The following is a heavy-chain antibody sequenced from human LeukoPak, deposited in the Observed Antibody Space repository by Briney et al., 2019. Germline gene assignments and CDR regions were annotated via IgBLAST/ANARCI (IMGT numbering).Heavy chain of an antibody. V-gene: IGHV3-7*01. Sequence: PGGSLRLSCVASGFSFTSFWMGWVRQAPGKGLEWVANIGKDGSGKNYVASVKGRFTISRDNAKNSLYLQMNNLRAEDTAVYYCVRDRDYYAIDYWGQGTLVTVSS. CDR2: IGKDGSGK. D-gene: IGHD3-22*01. CDR3: VRDRDYYAIDY. CDR1: GFSFTSFW. J-gene: IGHJ4*02.